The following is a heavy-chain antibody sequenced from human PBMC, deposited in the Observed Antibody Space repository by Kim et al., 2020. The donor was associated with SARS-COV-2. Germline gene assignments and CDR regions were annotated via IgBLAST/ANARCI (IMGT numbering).Heavy chain of an antibody. J-gene: IGHJ5*02. CDR2: INTNTGNP. CDR3: ARGDFGTIVGVVITFSHWFDP. Sequence: ASVKVSCKASGYTFTSYAMNWVRQALGQGLEWMGWINTNTGNPTYAQGFTGRFVFSLDTSVSTAYLQISSLKAEDTAVYYCARGDFGTIVGVVITFSHWFDPWGQGTLVTVSS. CDR1: GYTFTSYA. D-gene: IGHD3-3*01. V-gene: IGHV7-4-1*02.